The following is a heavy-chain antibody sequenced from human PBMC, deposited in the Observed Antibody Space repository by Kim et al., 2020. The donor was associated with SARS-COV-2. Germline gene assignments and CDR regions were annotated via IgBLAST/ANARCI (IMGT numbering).Heavy chain of an antibody. CDR2: ISSSSSYI. CDR1: GFTFSSYS. J-gene: IGHJ6*02. Sequence: GGSLRLSCAASGFTFSSYSMNWVRQAPGKGLEWVSSISSSSSYIYYADSVKGRFTISRDNAKNSLYLQMNSLRAEDTAVYYCARAEYYDFWSGYYNYYYYGMDVWGQGTTVTVSS. V-gene: IGHV3-21*01. D-gene: IGHD3-3*01. CDR3: ARAEYYDFWSGYYNYYYYGMDV.